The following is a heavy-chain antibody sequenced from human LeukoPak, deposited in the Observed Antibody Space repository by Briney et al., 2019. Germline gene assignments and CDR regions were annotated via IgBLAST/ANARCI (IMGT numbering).Heavy chain of an antibody. Sequence: GGSLRLSCAASEFTVSSNYMSWVRQAPGKGLEWVSIIYGDGRTYYADSVKGRFTISRDNSKNTLFLQMNSLGAEDTAVYYCASSPSYYGSAHYFDYWGQGTLVTVSS. D-gene: IGHD3-10*01. CDR3: ASSPSYYGSAHYFDY. J-gene: IGHJ4*02. CDR2: IYGDGRT. V-gene: IGHV3-53*01. CDR1: EFTVSSNY.